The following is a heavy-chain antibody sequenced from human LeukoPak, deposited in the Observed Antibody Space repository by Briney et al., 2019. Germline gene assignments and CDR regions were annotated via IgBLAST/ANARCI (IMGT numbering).Heavy chain of an antibody. CDR2: ISGGGGST. CDR1: GFTFDDYA. D-gene: IGHD4/OR15-4a*01. Sequence: GGSLRLSCAASGFTFDDYAMHWVRQAPGKGLEWVALISGGGGSTYYAESVKGRFTISRDNNKNSLYLQLNSLRTEDTAFYYCAKDLGPRGAAWFDPWAREPWSPSPQ. J-gene: IGHJ5*02. CDR3: AKDLGPRGAAWFDP. V-gene: IGHV3-43*02.